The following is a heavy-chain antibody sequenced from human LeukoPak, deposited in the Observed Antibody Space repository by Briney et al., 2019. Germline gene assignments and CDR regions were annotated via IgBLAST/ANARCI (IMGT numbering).Heavy chain of an antibody. V-gene: IGHV4-39*07. J-gene: IGHJ4*02. CDR2: IYYSGGT. CDR3: AKVGSSWPHYYFDY. CDR1: GGSISSSSYY. Sequence: PSETLSLTCTVSGGSISSSSYYWGWIRQPPGRELEWIGNIYYSGGTYYNLSPRSRVTISVDTSRNQFSLKVTSVTAADTAAYYCAKVGSSWPHYYFDYWGQGTLVTVSS. D-gene: IGHD6-13*01.